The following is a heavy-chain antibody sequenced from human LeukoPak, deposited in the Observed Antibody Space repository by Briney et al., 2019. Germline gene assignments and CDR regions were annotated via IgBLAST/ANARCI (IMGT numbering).Heavy chain of an antibody. CDR3: ARDQRLWWSRGVYYFDY. V-gene: IGHV1-2*02. CDR2: INPNSGGT. Sequence: ASVKVSCKASGYTFTGYYMHWVRQAHGQGLEWMGSINPNSGGTNYAQKFQGRVTMTRDTSISTAYMELRRLRDDDTAVYYCARDQRLWWSRGVYYFDYWGQGTLVTVSS. CDR1: GYTFTGYY. J-gene: IGHJ4*02. D-gene: IGHD2-21*01.